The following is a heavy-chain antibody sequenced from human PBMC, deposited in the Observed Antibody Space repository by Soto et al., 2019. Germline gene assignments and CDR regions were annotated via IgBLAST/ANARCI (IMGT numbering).Heavy chain of an antibody. CDR3: ARHPERIAQIGWFDP. J-gene: IGHJ5*02. D-gene: IGHD6-13*01. CDR1: GFTCSSYS. CDR2: ISSSSSTI. V-gene: IGHV3-48*01. Sequence: GGYLGISCAAPGFTCSSYSISWVRQAPGKGLEWVSYISSSSSTIYYADSVKGRFTISRDNAKNSLYLQMNSLRAEDTAVYYCARHPERIAQIGWFDPWGQGP.